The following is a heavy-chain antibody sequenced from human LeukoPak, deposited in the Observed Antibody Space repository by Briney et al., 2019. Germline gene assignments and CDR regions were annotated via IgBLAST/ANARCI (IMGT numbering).Heavy chain of an antibody. Sequence: PSETLSLTCAVSGGSISSGGYSWSWIRQPPGKGLEWIGYIYYSGSTYYNPSLKSRVTISLDTSKNQFSLKLSSVTAADTAVYYCARGAAFSSSSGIYFDFWGQGTLVTVSS. CDR2: IYYSGST. CDR1: GGSISSGGYS. J-gene: IGHJ4*02. V-gene: IGHV4-30-4*07. CDR3: ARGAAFSSSSGIYFDF. D-gene: IGHD6-6*01.